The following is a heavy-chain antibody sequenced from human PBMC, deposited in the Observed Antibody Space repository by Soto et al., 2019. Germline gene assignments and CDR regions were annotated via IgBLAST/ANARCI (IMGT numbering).Heavy chain of an antibody. V-gene: IGHV4-30-2*01. Sequence: QLQLQESGSGLVKPSQTLSLTCAVSGGSISSDNCSWSWIRQPPGKGLEWIGYIYHSGSTDYNPSRKRRASISVDKSGNQFSLKLSSVSAADTAVYCCATVPVTIGDGMDVWGQGTTVTVSS. CDR2: IYHSGST. CDR1: GGSISSDNCS. CDR3: ATVPVTIGDGMDV. D-gene: IGHD4-17*01. J-gene: IGHJ6*02.